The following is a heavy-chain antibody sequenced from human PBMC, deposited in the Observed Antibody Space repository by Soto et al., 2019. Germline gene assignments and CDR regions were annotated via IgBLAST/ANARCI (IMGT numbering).Heavy chain of an antibody. V-gene: IGHV4-34*01. CDR2: INHSGST. CDR1: GGSFSGYY. J-gene: IGHJ6*02. CDR3: ARRLDYYDSSGYQPYYYYGMDV. D-gene: IGHD3-22*01. Sequence: ESLSLTCAVYGGSFSGYYWSWIRQPPGKGLEWIGEINHSGSTNYNPSLKSRVTISVDTSKNQFSLKLSSVTAADTAVYYCARRLDYYDSSGYQPYYYYGMDVWGQGTTVTVSS.